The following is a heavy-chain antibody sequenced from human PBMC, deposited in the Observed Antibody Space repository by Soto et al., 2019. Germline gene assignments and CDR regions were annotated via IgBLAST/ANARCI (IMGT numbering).Heavy chain of an antibody. CDR2: IIPIFGTA. J-gene: IGHJ6*02. D-gene: IGHD3-10*01. CDR3: ARDYRDGDLYYYYGMDV. Sequence: QVQLVQSGAEVKKPGSSVKVSCKASGGTFSSYAISWVRQAPGQGLEWMGGIIPIFGTANYAQKFQGRVTMTADESTSTAYMELSSLRSEDTAVYYCARDYRDGDLYYYYGMDVWGQGTTVTVSS. V-gene: IGHV1-69*12. CDR1: GGTFSSYA.